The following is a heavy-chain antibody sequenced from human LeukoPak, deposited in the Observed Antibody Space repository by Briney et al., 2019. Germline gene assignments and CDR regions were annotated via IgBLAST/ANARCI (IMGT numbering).Heavy chain of an antibody. CDR1: GFTFDDCA. CDR2: ISGDGGST. CDR3: TKEIDTLGTNAFDI. D-gene: IGHD2-15*01. Sequence: PGVSLRLSCAASGFTFDDCAMHWVRQAPGKGLEWVSLISGDGGSTYYADSVRGRFTISRDNSKNSLYLQMDSLRTEDTAFYYCTKEIDTLGTNAFDIWGQGTMVTVSS. J-gene: IGHJ3*02. V-gene: IGHV3-43*02.